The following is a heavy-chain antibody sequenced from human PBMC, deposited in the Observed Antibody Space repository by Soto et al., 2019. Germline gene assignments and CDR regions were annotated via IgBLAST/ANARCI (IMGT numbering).Heavy chain of an antibody. CDR2: IYTSGST. CDR1: GGYINSYY. CDR3: ARDFFHYDFWSGYYYNWFDP. Sequence: SDTLSLTCPVSGGYINSYYWSWIRQPAGKGLEWIGRIYTSGSTNYNPSLKSRVTMSVDTSKNQFSMKLSSVTAADTAVYYCARDFFHYDFWSGYYYNWFDPWGPGTLVTVSS. J-gene: IGHJ5*02. V-gene: IGHV4-4*07. D-gene: IGHD3-3*01.